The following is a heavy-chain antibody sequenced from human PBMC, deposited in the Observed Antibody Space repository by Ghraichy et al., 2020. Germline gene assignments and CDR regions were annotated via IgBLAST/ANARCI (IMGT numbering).Heavy chain of an antibody. CDR3: ARKSYSSSWHHFDY. Sequence: SETLSLTCTVSGGSISSYYWSWIRQPPGKGLEWIGYIYTSGSTNYNPSLKSRVTISVDTSKNQFSLKLSSVTAADTAVYYCARKSYSSSWHHFDYWGQGTLVTVSS. V-gene: IGHV4-4*09. CDR2: IYTSGST. J-gene: IGHJ4*02. D-gene: IGHD6-13*01. CDR1: GGSISSYY.